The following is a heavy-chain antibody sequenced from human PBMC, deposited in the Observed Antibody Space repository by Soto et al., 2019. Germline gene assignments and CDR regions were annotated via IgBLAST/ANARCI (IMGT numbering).Heavy chain of an antibody. CDR1: GGSISSGGYY. D-gene: IGHD6-19*01. V-gene: IGHV4-31*03. Sequence: SETLSLTCTVSGGSISSGGYYWSWIRQHPGKGLEWIGYIYYSGSTYYNPSLKSRVTISVDTSKNQFSLKLSSVTAADTAVYYCARVVAVAGTDDYWGQGTLVTVSS. J-gene: IGHJ4*02. CDR2: IYYSGST. CDR3: ARVVAVAGTDDY.